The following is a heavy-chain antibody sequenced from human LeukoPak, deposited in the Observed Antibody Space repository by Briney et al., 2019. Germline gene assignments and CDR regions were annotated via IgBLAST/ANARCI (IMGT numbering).Heavy chain of an antibody. Sequence: GGSLRLSCAASGFTFSSYWMHWVRQAPGQGLVWVSRIKSDGSTRYADSVKGRFTVSRDNAKNTVSLQMNSLRAEDTGVYYCARAPSEIGGYYPEYFRHWGQGTLVIVSS. D-gene: IGHD3-22*01. CDR1: GFTFSSYW. J-gene: IGHJ1*01. CDR3: ARAPSEIGGYYPEYFRH. V-gene: IGHV3-74*01. CDR2: IKSDGST.